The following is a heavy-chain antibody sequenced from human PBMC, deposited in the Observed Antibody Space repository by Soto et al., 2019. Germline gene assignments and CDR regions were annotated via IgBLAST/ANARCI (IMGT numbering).Heavy chain of an antibody. J-gene: IGHJ4*02. V-gene: IGHV3-23*01. CDR3: ARRGPGTYFDY. D-gene: IGHD6-13*01. CDR2: ISGSGDST. Sequence: GGSLRLSCAASGFTFSYYAMHWVRQAPGKGLEWVSFISGSGDSTYYADSVKGRFTISRDNSKNTLYLQMNSLRTEDTAVYYCARRGPGTYFDYWGQGTLVTVSS. CDR1: GFTFSYYA.